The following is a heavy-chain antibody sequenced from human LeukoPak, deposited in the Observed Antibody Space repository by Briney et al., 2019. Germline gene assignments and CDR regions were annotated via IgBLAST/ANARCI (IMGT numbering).Heavy chain of an antibody. D-gene: IGHD5-12*01. CDR2: INTSGST. J-gene: IGHJ6*02. CDR1: GGSISSGSYY. CDR3: ARSLGVTITQYGMDV. V-gene: IGHV4-61*02. Sequence: SETLSLTCTVSGGSISSGSYYWSWIRQPAGKGLEWIGRINTSGSTNYNPSLKSRVTISVDTSKNQFSLKLSSVTAADTAVYYCARSLGVTITQYGMDVWGQGTTVTVSS.